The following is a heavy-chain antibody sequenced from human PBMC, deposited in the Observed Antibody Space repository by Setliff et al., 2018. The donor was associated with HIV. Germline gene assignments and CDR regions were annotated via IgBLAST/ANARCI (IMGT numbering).Heavy chain of an antibody. CDR3: ARSEVSELDY. CDR2: IYTSGST. Sequence: KPSETLSLTCTVSGGSISSGSYYWSWIRQPAGRELELIGRIYTSGSTFYNPSLKSRVTMSVDTSKNQFSLKLSSVTAADTAVYYCARSEVSELDYWGQGTLVTVSS. J-gene: IGHJ4*02. V-gene: IGHV4-61*02. D-gene: IGHD1-26*01. CDR1: GGSISSGSYY.